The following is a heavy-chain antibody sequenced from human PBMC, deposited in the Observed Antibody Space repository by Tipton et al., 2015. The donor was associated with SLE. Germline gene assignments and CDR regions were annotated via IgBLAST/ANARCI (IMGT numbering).Heavy chain of an antibody. CDR2: INHSGST. CDR3: ARAPYRNAWYGAFDI. V-gene: IGHV4-34*01. Sequence: TLSFTCAVYGGSFSGYYWSWIRQPPGKGLEWIGEINHSGSTNYNPSLKSRVTISVDTSKNQFSLKLSSVTAADTGVIYCARAPYRNAWYGAFDIWGQGTAVTVSS. J-gene: IGHJ3*02. D-gene: IGHD6-19*01. CDR1: GGSFSGYY.